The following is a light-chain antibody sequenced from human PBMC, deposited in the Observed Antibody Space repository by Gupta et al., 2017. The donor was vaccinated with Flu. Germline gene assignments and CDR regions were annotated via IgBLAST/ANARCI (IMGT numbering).Light chain of an antibody. CDR1: QSVRSY. J-gene: IGKJ2*04. V-gene: IGKV3-11*01. CDR3: QQRSNWPQCS. Sequence: EIVLTQSTATLSLSPGERANLSCRARQSVRSYLAWYQQKPSQAPRLIIYDSSNRATGIPARFRCSGSGTDFTLTISSLEPEDFAVYDCQQRSNWPQCSFGQGTKLEIK. CDR2: DSS.